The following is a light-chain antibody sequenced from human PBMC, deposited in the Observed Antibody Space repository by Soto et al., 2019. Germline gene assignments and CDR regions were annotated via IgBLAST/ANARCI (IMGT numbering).Light chain of an antibody. Sequence: ESVLTQFPGTLSMSPGERATLSCRASQSVSSSYSAWYQQKPGQAPRLLIYGASSRATGIPDRFSGSGSGTDFTLTISRLEPEDFAVYYCQQYGSSPFTFGPGTKVDIK. V-gene: IGKV3-20*01. J-gene: IGKJ3*01. CDR2: GAS. CDR1: QSVSSSY. CDR3: QQYGSSPFT.